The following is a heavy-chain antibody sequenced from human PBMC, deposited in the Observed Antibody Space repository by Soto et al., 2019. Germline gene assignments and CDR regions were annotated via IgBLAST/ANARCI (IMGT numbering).Heavy chain of an antibody. V-gene: IGHV3-23*01. D-gene: IGHD6-25*01. CDR2: ISGGGDT. CDR1: GFTFSIYA. J-gene: IGHJ4*02. CDR3: AKVAAAGHYDY. Sequence: GGSLRLSCVSSGFTFSIYAMNWFRQAPGKGLEWVSAISGGGDTYYADSVKGQLTISRDNSKNTVYLEINNLRAEDTAVFYCAKVAAAGHYDYWGQGTLVTVSS.